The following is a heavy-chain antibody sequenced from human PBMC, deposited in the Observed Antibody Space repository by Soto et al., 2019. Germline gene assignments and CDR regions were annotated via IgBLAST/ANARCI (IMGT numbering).Heavy chain of an antibody. CDR3: ARDVERSGYYWGDFDY. D-gene: IGHD3-22*01. CDR2: ISSSSSYI. Sequence: EVQLVESGGGLVKPGGSLRLSCAASGFTFSSYSMNWVRQAPGKGLEWVSSISSSSSYIYYADSVKGRFTISRDNAKNSLYLQMNSLRAEDTAVYYCARDVERSGYYWGDFDYWGQGTLVTVSS. J-gene: IGHJ4*02. V-gene: IGHV3-21*01. CDR1: GFTFSSYS.